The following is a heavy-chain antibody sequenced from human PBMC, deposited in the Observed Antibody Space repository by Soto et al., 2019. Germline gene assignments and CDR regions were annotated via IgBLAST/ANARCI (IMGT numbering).Heavy chain of an antibody. CDR2: INHSGST. D-gene: IGHD3-9*01. CDR1: GGSFSGYY. CDR3: ARECHYDILTGYSYNWFDP. J-gene: IGHJ5*02. V-gene: IGHV4-34*01. Sequence: PSETLSLTCAVYGGSFSGYYWSWIRQPPGKGLEWIGEINHSGSTNYNPSLKSRVTISVDTSKNQFSLKLSSVTAADTAVYYCARECHYDILTGYSYNWFDPWGQGTLVTV.